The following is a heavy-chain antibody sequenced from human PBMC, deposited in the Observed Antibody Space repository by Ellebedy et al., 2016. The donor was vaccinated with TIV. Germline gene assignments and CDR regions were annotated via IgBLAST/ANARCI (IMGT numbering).Heavy chain of an antibody. CDR2: INPNIGGT. D-gene: IGHD1-1*01. CDR3: ARVHLFGWNDKGLDP. Sequence: ASVKVSCKASGGTFSSYAISWVRQAPGQGLEWMGWINPNIGGTNYAQKFQGRVTMTRDTSISTAYMELSRLRSDDTAVYYCARVHLFGWNDKGLDPWGQGTLVTVSS. V-gene: IGHV1-2*02. J-gene: IGHJ5*02. CDR1: GGTFSSYA.